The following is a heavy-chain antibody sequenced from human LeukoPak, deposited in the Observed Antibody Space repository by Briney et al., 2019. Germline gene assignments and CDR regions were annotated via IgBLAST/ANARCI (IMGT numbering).Heavy chain of an antibody. Sequence: PSETLSLTCTVSGGSVSSNGYFWNWIRQPPGKGLEWIGSIYYSGSPNYSPSLKSRVTISLDTSKNQFSLKLNSVTAADTAVYYCARQGSGGRSFDYWGQGTLVTVSS. V-gene: IGHV4-61*08. CDR1: GGSVSSNGYF. D-gene: IGHD4-23*01. J-gene: IGHJ4*02. CDR3: ARQGSGGRSFDY. CDR2: IYYSGSP.